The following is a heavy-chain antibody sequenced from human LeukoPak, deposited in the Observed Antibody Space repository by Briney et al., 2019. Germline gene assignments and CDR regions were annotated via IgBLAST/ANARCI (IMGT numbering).Heavy chain of an antibody. Sequence: TAGGSLRLSCAASGFTFSDYYMSWIRQAPGKGLEWVSYISSSGSTIYYADSVKGRFTISRDNAKNSLYLQMNSLRAEYTAVYYCARGEQWLVLDYWGQGTLVTVSS. J-gene: IGHJ4*02. CDR1: GFTFSDYY. V-gene: IGHV3-11*01. D-gene: IGHD6-19*01. CDR3: ARGEQWLVLDY. CDR2: ISSSGSTI.